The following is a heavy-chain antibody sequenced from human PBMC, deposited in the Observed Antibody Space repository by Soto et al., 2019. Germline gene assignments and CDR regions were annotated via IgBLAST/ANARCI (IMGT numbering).Heavy chain of an antibody. CDR1: GGSISSSNW. J-gene: IGHJ6*02. CDR3: ARDNPSDYYDSSGYHYYYYYGMDV. V-gene: IGHV4-4*02. D-gene: IGHD3-22*01. Sequence: PSETLSLTCAVSGGSISSSNWWSWVRQPPGKGLEWIGEIYHSGSTNYNPSLKSRVTISVDKSKNQFSLKLSPVTAADTAVYYCARDNPSDYYDSSGYHYYYYYGMDVWGQGTTVTVSS. CDR2: IYHSGST.